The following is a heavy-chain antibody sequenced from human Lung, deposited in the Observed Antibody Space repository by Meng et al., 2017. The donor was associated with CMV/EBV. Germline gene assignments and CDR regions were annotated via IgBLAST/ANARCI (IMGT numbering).Heavy chain of an antibody. J-gene: IGHJ4*02. V-gene: IGHV3-21*01. D-gene: IGHD2-2*01. CDR1: GFIFSDYS. CDR2: ISSSSIHI. CDR3: ARGRGYCSSTNCYQNFEY. Sequence: GGSLRLSCTASGFIFSDYSMSWVRQAPGKGLEWVSSISSSSIHIYYADSTKGRFTISRDNAKKSLYLQMNSLRAEDTAVYYCARGRGYCSSTNCYQNFEYWGQGTXVTVYS.